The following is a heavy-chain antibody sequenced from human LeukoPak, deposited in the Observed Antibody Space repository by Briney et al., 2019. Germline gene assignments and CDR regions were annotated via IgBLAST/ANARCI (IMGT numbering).Heavy chain of an antibody. J-gene: IGHJ4*02. CDR1: GFTFSNAW. D-gene: IGHD2-21*02. V-gene: IGHV3-23*01. CDR3: AKDSTASCYSPLDY. Sequence: PGGSLRLSCAASGFTFSNAWMTWVRQAPGKGLEWVSVISGSGDNTFYADSVKGRFTISRDNSKNTLYLQMNSLRVEDTAVYYCAKDSTASCYSPLDYWGQGTLVTVSS. CDR2: ISGSGDNT.